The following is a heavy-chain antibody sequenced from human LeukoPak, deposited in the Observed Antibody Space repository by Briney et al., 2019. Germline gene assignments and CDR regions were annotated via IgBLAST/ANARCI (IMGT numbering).Heavy chain of an antibody. J-gene: IGHJ6*03. Sequence: ASVKVSCKASGGTFSSYAISWVRQAPGQGLEWMGGIIPIFGTANYAQKFQGRVTITADESTSTAYMELSSLRSEDTAVYYCASTIVVVPAAINYYYYMDVWGKGTTVTVSS. V-gene: IGHV1-69*13. CDR3: ASTIVVVPAAINYYYYMDV. D-gene: IGHD2-2*01. CDR1: GGTFSSYA. CDR2: IIPIFGTA.